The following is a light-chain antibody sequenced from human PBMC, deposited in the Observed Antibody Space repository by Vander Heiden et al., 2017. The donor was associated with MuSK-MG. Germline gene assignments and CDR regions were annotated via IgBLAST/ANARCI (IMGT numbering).Light chain of an antibody. CDR2: EVT. Sequence: QSALTPPASVSGSPGQSITISCTGTSSDIGYYDLVSWYQQHPGKAPKLIISEVTNRPSGVSDRFSGSKSGNTASLTISGLQADDEADYYCSSFTSSTTPFVFGTGTQVTVL. CDR1: SSDIGYYDL. CDR3: SSFTSSTTPFV. V-gene: IGLV2-14*02. J-gene: IGLJ1*01.